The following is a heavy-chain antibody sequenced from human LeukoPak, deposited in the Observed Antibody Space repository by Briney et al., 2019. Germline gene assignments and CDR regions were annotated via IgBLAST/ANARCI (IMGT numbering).Heavy chain of an antibody. Sequence: SETLSLTCAVYGGSFSGYHWTWIRQPPGMGLEWIGEINHSRSIKYNPSLKSRVSISIDMSKNQFSLRLSSATAADTAIYYCVRMNYHDSSGFRRNPKYDYWGQGTLVTVSS. CDR2: INHSRSI. V-gene: IGHV4-34*01. CDR1: GGSFSGYH. CDR3: VRMNYHDSSGFRRNPKYDY. J-gene: IGHJ4*02. D-gene: IGHD3-22*01.